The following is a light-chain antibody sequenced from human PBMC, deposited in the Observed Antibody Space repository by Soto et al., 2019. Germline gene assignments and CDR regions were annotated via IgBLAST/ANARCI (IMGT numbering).Light chain of an antibody. V-gene: IGLV2-14*01. Sequence: SALTHLASVSGSPGQSITISCTGTSGDVGGYNYVSWYQQQPGKAPKFMIYDVSNRPSGVSNRFSGSKSGNTASLTISGLQAEDEADYYCCSYTTSNTRQIVFGTGTKLTVL. CDR3: CSYTTSNTRQIV. CDR2: DVS. CDR1: SGDVGGYNY. J-gene: IGLJ1*01.